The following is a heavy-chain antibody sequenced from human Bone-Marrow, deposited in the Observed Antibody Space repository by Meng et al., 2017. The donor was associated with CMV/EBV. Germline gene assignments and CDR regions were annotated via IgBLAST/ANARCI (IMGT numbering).Heavy chain of an antibody. Sequence: ASVKVSCKASGYTFTSYDINWVRQATGQGLEWMGWINPNSGNTGYAQRFQGRVTITRDTSISTAYMELRSLRSDDTAVYYCARVPYYDFWSGYYRREYNWFDPWGQGTLVTVSS. CDR1: GYTFTSYD. CDR3: ARVPYYDFWSGYYRREYNWFDP. D-gene: IGHD3-3*01. V-gene: IGHV1-8*03. CDR2: INPNSGNT. J-gene: IGHJ5*02.